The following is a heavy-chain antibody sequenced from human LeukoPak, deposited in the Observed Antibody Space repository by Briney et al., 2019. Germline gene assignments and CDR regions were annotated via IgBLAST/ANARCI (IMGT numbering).Heavy chain of an antibody. CDR2: ISYDGSNK. J-gene: IGHJ4*02. CDR1: GFIFSSYA. CDR3: AREDSTSEVKF. V-gene: IGHV3-30*04. Sequence: PGRSLRLSCAASGFIFSSYAMHWVRQAPGKGLEWVALISYDGSNKYYADSVKGRLTVSRDNAKNTLYPQMNSLRAEDTAVYFCAREDSTSEVKFWGQGTLVIVSS. D-gene: IGHD6-6*01.